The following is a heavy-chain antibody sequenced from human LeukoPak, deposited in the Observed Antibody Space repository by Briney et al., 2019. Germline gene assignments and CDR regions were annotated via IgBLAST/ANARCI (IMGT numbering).Heavy chain of an antibody. J-gene: IGHJ4*02. CDR2: IYSGGST. V-gene: IGHV3-66*01. Sequence: GGSLRLSCAASGFTVSSNYMSWVRQAPGKGLEWVSVIYSGGSTYYADSVKGTFTISRDNSKNTLYLQMNSLRAEDTAVYYCARGMSVDLAFDYWGQGTLVTVSS. CDR3: ARGMSVDLAFDY. CDR1: GFTVSSNY. D-gene: IGHD5-12*01.